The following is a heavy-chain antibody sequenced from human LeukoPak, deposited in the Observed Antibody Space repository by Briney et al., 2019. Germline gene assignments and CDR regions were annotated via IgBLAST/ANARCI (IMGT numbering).Heavy chain of an antibody. J-gene: IGHJ5*02. CDR3: ARGYCSSTSCYIGGGFDP. D-gene: IGHD2-2*02. CDR1: GGTFSSYA. V-gene: IGHV1-69*05. Sequence: ASVKVSCKASGGTFSSYATSWVRQAPGQGLEWMGGIIPIFGTANYAQKFQGRVTITTDESTSTAYMELSSLRSEDTAVYHCARGYCSSTSCYIGGGFDPWGQGTLVTVSS. CDR2: IIPIFGTA.